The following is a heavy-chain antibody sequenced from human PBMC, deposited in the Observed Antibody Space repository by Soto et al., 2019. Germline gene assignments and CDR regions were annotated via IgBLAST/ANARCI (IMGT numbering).Heavy chain of an antibody. CDR2: INHSGST. D-gene: IGHD3-10*01. CDR1: GGSFSGYY. CDR3: ARGRVGMVREKNYYYGMDV. J-gene: IGHJ6*02. V-gene: IGHV4-34*01. Sequence: QVQLQQWGAGLLKPSETLSLTCAVYGGSFSGYYWSWIRQPPGKGLDWIGEINHSGSTNYNPSFKSRVTISVDTSKNQFSLKPSSVTAADTDVYYCARGRVGMVREKNYYYGMDVWGQGTTVTVSS.